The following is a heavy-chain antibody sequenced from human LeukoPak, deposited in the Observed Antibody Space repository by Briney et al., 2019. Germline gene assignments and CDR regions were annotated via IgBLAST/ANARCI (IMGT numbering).Heavy chain of an antibody. V-gene: IGHV4-59*08. CDR2: VCYSWST. CDR3: ARIIGPLYSYGRWFLP. D-gene: IGHD5-18*01. J-gene: IGHJ5*02. CDR1: GGSISSYY. Sequence: SETLSLTCTVSGGSISSYYWSWIRQPPGKGLERVGYVCYSWSTNYNPSLKSRVTISVDTAKNQFSLKLSSVTAADTAVYHCARIIGPLYSYGRWFLPWGQGTLVTVSS.